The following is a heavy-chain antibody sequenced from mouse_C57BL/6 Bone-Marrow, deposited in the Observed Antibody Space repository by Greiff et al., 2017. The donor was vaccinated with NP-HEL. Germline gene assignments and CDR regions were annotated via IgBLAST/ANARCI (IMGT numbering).Heavy chain of an antibody. CDR2: IYTYNGVS. D-gene: IGHD2-1*01. V-gene: IGHV1-31*01. CDR1: GYSFTGYY. CDR3: ARSECNYGWVAY. J-gene: IGHJ3*01. Sequence: VQLKQSGPELVKPGASVKISCKASGYSFTGYYMHWVKQRPGNILDWIGYIYTYNGVSSYNQNFKGKATLTVDKSSSTAYMELRSLTSEDSAVDDCARSECNYGWVAYWGQGTLVTGSA.